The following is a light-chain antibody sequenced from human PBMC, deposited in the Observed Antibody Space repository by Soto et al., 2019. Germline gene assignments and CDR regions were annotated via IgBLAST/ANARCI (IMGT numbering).Light chain of an antibody. CDR1: QSVADK. CDR3: PQYNSWPLT. V-gene: IGKV3-15*01. CDR2: GAS. Sequence: EIVMTQSPATLSVSPGERATLSCRPSQSVADKLAWYQQKPGQAPRLLIYGASTRATGIPARFSGSGSGTDFTLTISSLQTEDFAIYYCPQYNSWPLTLGGGTKVEIK. J-gene: IGKJ4*01.